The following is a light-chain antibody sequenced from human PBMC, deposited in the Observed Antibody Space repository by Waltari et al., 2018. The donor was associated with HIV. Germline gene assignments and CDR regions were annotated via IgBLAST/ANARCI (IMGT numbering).Light chain of an antibody. CDR2: GAS. CDR1: QSISSS. J-gene: IGKJ1*01. V-gene: IGKV3-15*01. CDR3: QQYNDWPRT. Sequence: EIVMTQSPATLSVSPGERATLSCRASQSISSSLAWYQQKPGQAPRLLIYGASTRAPGFPARFSGSGSGTEFTLTISSLRSEDFAVYYCQQYNDWPRTFGQGTKVEIK.